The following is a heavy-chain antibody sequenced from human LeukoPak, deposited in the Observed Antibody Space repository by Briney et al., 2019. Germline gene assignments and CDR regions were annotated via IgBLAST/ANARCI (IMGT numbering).Heavy chain of an antibody. CDR3: ARGRSSIVVVTASIGFDY. CDR2: IYSGGST. J-gene: IGHJ4*02. Sequence: PGGSLRLSCAASGFTFSSNYMSWVRQAPGKGLEWVSVIYSGGSTYYADSVKGRFTISRDNSKNTLYLQMNSLRAEDTAVYYCARGRSSIVVVTASIGFDYWGQGTLVTVSS. D-gene: IGHD2-21*02. V-gene: IGHV3-53*01. CDR1: GFTFSSNY.